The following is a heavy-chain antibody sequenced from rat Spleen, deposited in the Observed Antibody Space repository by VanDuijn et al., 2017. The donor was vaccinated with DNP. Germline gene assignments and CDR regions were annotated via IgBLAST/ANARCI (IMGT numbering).Heavy chain of an antibody. D-gene: IGHD1-6*01. Sequence: EVQLVESGGGLVQPGRSMKLSCAASGFTFSSFPMAWVRQAPTQGLEWVATISASGGSTYYRDSVRGRFTISRDNAKSSLYLQMDSLRSEDTATYYCTTEEVYYGSHFDYWGQGVMVTVSS. V-gene: IGHV5-46*01. CDR3: TTEEVYYGSHFDY. J-gene: IGHJ2*01. CDR2: ISASGGST. CDR1: GFTFSSFP.